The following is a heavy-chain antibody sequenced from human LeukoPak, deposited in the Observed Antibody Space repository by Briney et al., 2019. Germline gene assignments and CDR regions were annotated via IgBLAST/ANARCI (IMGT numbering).Heavy chain of an antibody. Sequence: ASLKVSCKTSGYTFTGHHIHWVRQAPGQGLEWMGWISAYNGNTNYAQKLQGRVTMTTDTSTSTAYMELRSLRSDDTAVYYCARGGSSGWYNYYFDYWGQGTLVTVSS. CDR1: GYTFTGHH. CDR3: ARGGSSGWYNYYFDY. D-gene: IGHD6-19*01. J-gene: IGHJ4*02. CDR2: ISAYNGNT. V-gene: IGHV1-18*04.